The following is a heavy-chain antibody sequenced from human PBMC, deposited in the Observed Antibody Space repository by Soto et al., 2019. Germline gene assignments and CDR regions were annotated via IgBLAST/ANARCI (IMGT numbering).Heavy chain of an antibody. V-gene: IGHV4-30-2*01. Sequence: QLQLRESGSGLVKSSQTLSLTCAVSGGSISTSDYSWSWIRQPPGRGLEWLGSIYHTGTTHYIPSIKNRLTMSRDKSNNQFSLDLTSVTAADTALYYCVRERTIFGVAPGGGVDVWGQGTTVTVSS. J-gene: IGHJ6*02. CDR2: IYHTGTT. D-gene: IGHD3-3*01. CDR1: GGSISTSDYS. CDR3: VRERTIFGVAPGGGVDV.